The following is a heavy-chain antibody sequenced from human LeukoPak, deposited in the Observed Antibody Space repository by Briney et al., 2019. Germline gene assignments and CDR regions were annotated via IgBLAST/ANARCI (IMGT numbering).Heavy chain of an antibody. Sequence: SETLSLTCTVSGGPISSSSYYWGWIRQPPGKGLEWIGSIYYSGSTYYNPSLKSRVTISVDTSKNQFSLKLSSVTAADTAVYYCARQTIRYFDYWGQGTLVTVSS. V-gene: IGHV4-39*01. CDR3: ARQTIRYFDY. D-gene: IGHD1-14*01. CDR1: GGPISSSSYY. J-gene: IGHJ4*02. CDR2: IYYSGST.